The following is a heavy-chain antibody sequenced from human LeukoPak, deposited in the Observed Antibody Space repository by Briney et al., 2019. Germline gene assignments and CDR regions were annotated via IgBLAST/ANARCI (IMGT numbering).Heavy chain of an antibody. CDR2: IYYSGST. CDR3: ARGASSSWYLNDY. D-gene: IGHD6-13*01. J-gene: IGHJ4*02. CDR1: GGSISSGGYY. V-gene: IGHV4-31*03. Sequence: SETLSLTCTVSGGSISSGGYYWSWIRQHPGKGLEWIGYIYYSGSTYYNPSLKSRVTISVDTSKNQFSLKLSSVAAADTAVYYCARGASSSWYLNDYWGQGTLVTVSS.